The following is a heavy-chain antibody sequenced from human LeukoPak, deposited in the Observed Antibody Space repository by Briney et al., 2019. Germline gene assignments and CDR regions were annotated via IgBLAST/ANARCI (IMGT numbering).Heavy chain of an antibody. Sequence: SETLSLTCSVSGDSISSDYWSWIRQPPGKGLEWIAYIYRIGNTHYNPSLKSRVTISLDTSKNQLSLNLTSVTAADTAVYYCAGRGQRYFRDWGQGTLVSVSS. CDR3: AGRGQRYFRD. J-gene: IGHJ1*01. D-gene: IGHD3-9*01. V-gene: IGHV4-4*08. CDR2: IYRIGNT. CDR1: GDSISSDY.